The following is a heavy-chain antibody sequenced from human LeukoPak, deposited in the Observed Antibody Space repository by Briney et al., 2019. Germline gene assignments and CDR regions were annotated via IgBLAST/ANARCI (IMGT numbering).Heavy chain of an antibody. J-gene: IGHJ3*01. CDR2: ISPDRTYT. V-gene: IGHV3-30*04. CDR1: GFTFSTYP. D-gene: IGHD1-26*01. Sequence: GGSLRLSCAASGFTFSTYPFHWVRQAPGKGLEWVAVISPDRTYTYYADAVKGRFTISRDNSENALSLQMNSLRGDDTAVYYCANLYSGSPSDAFDVWGQGTMVTVSS. CDR3: ANLYSGSPSDAFDV.